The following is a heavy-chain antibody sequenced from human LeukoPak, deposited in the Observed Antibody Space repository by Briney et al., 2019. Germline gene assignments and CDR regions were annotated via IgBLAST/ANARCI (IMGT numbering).Heavy chain of an antibody. CDR3: ARVAMWRFGDAFDI. V-gene: IGHV3-21*01. CDR2: ISSSSSYI. D-gene: IGHD3-10*01. Sequence: GGSLRLSCAASGFTFSSYSMNWVRQAPGKGLEWVSSISSSSSYIYYADSLKGRFTISRDNAKNSLYLQMNSLRAEDTAVYYCARVAMWRFGDAFDIWGQGTMVTVSS. CDR1: GFTFSSYS. J-gene: IGHJ3*02.